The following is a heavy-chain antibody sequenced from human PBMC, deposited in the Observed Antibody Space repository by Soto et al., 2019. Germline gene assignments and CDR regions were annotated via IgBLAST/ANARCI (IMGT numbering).Heavy chain of an antibody. CDR1: GDSISTSNYY. J-gene: IGHJ4*02. Sequence: PSETLSLTCTVSGDSISTSNYYWSWIRQPPGKGLEWIGSVFYSGSSYYNPSLKSRVTISVDASRNQFSLRVNSVTAADTAVYYCASRKREEICSSGNCYFTYWGQGTLLTVSS. V-gene: IGHV4-39*01. CDR2: VFYSGSS. D-gene: IGHD2-2*01. CDR3: ASRKREEICSSGNCYFTY.